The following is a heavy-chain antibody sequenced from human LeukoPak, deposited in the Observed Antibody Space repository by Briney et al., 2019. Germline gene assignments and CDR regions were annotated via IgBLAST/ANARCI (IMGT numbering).Heavy chain of an antibody. D-gene: IGHD2-2*02. CDR3: ARDPAYCSSTSCYKGGHGFDR. J-gene: IGHJ5*02. CDR2: IYCSGST. Sequence: SETLSLTCTVSGGSISGSRYYWGWIRQPPGKGLEWIGSIYCSGSTYYNPSLKSRVTISVDTSQTQFSLKPSSVTAADTAVYYSARDPAYCSSTSCYKGGHGFDRWGKGTLVTVSS. V-gene: IGHV4-39*07. CDR1: GGSISGSRYY.